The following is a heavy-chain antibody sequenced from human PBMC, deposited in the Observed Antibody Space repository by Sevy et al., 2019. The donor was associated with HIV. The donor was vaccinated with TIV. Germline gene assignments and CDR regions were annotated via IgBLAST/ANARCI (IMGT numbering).Heavy chain of an antibody. J-gene: IGHJ4*02. Sequence: GGSLRISCAASGFTFNNYWMSWVRQAPGKGLEWVANIRQDGSEKYYMESVKGRFTNSRDNAKNSMFLQMNSMRAEDTAVYYCASSRTTSFGWDWGQGTLVTVSS. V-gene: IGHV3-7*01. D-gene: IGHD1-26*01. CDR1: GFTFNNYW. CDR2: IRQDGSEK. CDR3: ASSRTTSFGWD.